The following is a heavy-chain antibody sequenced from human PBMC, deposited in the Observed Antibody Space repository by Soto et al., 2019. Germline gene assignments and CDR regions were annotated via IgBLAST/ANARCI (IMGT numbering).Heavy chain of an antibody. CDR3: ARQRHGSYYDSSSYNLFDY. J-gene: IGHJ4*02. CDR1: GDSISSSSYY. CDR2: IYYSGST. V-gene: IGHV4-39*01. Sequence: QLQLQESGPGLVKPSETLSLTCTVSGDSISSSSYYWGWIRQPPGKGLEWIGSIYYSGSTYYNLSLKSRVTISIDTSKNQFSLKMNSVTAADTAVYYCARQRHGSYYDSSSYNLFDYLGQGTLVSVSS. D-gene: IGHD3-22*01.